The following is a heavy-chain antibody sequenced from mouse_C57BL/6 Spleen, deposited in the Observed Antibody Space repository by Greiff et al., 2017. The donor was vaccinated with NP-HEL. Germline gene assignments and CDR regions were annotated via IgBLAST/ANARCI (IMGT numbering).Heavy chain of an antibody. CDR2: ISSGGSYT. CDR1: GFTFSSYG. CDR3: ARQDYYGSSCYFDY. Sequence: EVKLMESGGDLVKPGGSLKLSCAASGFTFSSYGMSWVRQTPDKRLEWVATISSGGSYTYYPDSVKGRFTISRDNAKNTLYLQMSSLKSEDTAMYYCARQDYYGSSCYFDYWGQGTTLTVSS. V-gene: IGHV5-6*01. J-gene: IGHJ2*01. D-gene: IGHD1-1*01.